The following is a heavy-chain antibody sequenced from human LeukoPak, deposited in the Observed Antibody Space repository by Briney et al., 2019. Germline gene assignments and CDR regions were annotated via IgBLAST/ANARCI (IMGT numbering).Heavy chain of an antibody. CDR2: ISGNGGST. D-gene: IGHD6-13*01. Sequence: GGSLRLSCAASGFTFSSYAMSWVRQAPGKGLEWVSAISGNGGSTYYADSVKGRFTISRDNAKNSLYLQMNSLRAEDTALYYCAKAPSSSWFKGFDYWGQGTLVTVSS. CDR1: GFTFSSYA. CDR3: AKAPSSSWFKGFDY. J-gene: IGHJ4*02. V-gene: IGHV3-23*01.